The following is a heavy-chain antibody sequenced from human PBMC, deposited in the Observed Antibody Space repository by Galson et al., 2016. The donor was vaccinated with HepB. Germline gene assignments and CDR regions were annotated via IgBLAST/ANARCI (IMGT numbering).Heavy chain of an antibody. CDR3: ARITAAASHFDY. V-gene: IGHV3-30*03. Sequence: SLRLSCADSGFSFSSYGLHWVRQAPGRGLKWVALISHDGTVTFYADSVKGRFTISRDNSKNALYLQMNNLRAEDTALYYCARITAAASHFDYWGHGTLVTVSS. CDR1: GFSFSSYG. D-gene: IGHD2-2*01. J-gene: IGHJ4*01. CDR2: ISHDGTVT.